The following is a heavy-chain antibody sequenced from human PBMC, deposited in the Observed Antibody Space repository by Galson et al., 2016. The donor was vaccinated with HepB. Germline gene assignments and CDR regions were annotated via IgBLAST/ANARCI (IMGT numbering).Heavy chain of an antibody. J-gene: IGHJ4*02. CDR2: IKRDASEE. V-gene: IGHV3-7*03. CDR1: GFTFSSYW. CDR3: AREPDYNVHYFDY. D-gene: IGHD3-10*01. Sequence: SLRLSCAASGFTFSSYWMTWVRQAPGKGLEWVANIKRDASEENYVDSVKGRFTISRDNARNSLHLQMNSLRAEDTAVYYCAREPDYNVHYFDYWGQGTLVTVSS.